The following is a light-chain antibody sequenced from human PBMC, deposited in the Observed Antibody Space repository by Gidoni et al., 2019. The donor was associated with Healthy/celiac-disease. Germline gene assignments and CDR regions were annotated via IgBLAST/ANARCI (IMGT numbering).Light chain of an antibody. V-gene: IGKV1-39*01. CDR3: HHSYSTPWT. Sequence: DIQMTQSPSSLSASVGDRVTIPCRASQSITNFLNWYQQKPGKAPKVLIYAASSLQSGVPSRFSGSGSGTDFTLTISSLQPEDFATYYCHHSYSTPWTFGQGTKVEVK. CDR1: QSITNF. J-gene: IGKJ1*01. CDR2: AAS.